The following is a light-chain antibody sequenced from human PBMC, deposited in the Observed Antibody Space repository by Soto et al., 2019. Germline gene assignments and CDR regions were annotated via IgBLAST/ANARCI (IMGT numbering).Light chain of an antibody. J-gene: IGLJ1*01. CDR2: EVS. Sequence: QSALTQPASVSGSPGQSITISCTGTSSDVGNYNLVSWYQQHPGKAPKLTIYEVSKRPSGVSNRFSGSKSGNTASLTISGLQAEDEADYNCSSYTSSITLYVFGTGTKVTVL. CDR1: SSDVGNYNL. CDR3: SSYTSSITLYV. V-gene: IGLV2-14*02.